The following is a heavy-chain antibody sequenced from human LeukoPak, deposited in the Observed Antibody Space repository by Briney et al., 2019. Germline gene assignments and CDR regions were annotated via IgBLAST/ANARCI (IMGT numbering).Heavy chain of an antibody. D-gene: IGHD3-22*01. Sequence: SETLSLTCTVSGGSISSYYWSWIRQPPGKGLEWIGYIYYSGSTNYNPSLKSRVTISVDTSKNQFSLKLSSATAADTAVYYCASTDRSAYRYYFDYWGQGTLVTVSS. J-gene: IGHJ4*02. CDR3: ASTDRSAYRYYFDY. V-gene: IGHV4-59*01. CDR1: GGSISSYY. CDR2: IYYSGST.